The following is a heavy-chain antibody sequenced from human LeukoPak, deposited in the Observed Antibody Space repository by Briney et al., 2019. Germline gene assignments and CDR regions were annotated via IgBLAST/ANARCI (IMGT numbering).Heavy chain of an antibody. V-gene: IGHV1-2*02. CDR1: GYTFTGYY. CDR3: ARDRSYYYDSSGSNYFDY. J-gene: IGHJ4*02. D-gene: IGHD3-22*01. Sequence: GASVKVSCKASGYTFTGYYMHWVRQAPGQGLEWMGWINPNSGGTNYAQKLQGRVTMTTDTSTSTAYMELRSLRSDDTAVYYCARDRSYYYDSSGSNYFDYWGQGTLVTVSS. CDR2: INPNSGGT.